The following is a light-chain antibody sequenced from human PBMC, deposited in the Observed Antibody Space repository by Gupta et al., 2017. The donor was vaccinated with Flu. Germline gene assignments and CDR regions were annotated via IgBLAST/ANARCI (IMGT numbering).Light chain of an antibody. CDR2: LEGSGTY. V-gene: IGLV4-60*03. CDR1: GGRSNCI. Sequence: QPVLTQSSSASASLADSVTLTCTQTGGRSNCIIPCHPQQPGKAPRYVMMLEGSGTYHKGSGVPARFSGSRSGADRYLTISSRQPEDEADYYCETWDTKTQVFGGGTKLTVL. CDR3: ETWDTKTQV. J-gene: IGLJ3*02.